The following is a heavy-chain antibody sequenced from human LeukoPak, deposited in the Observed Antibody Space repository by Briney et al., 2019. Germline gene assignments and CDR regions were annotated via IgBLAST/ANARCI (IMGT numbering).Heavy chain of an antibody. D-gene: IGHD1-14*01. CDR3: ARGFSGFWEFDY. CDR1: GGSFSGYS. J-gene: IGHJ4*02. V-gene: IGHV4-34*01. Sequence: PETLSLTCAVYGGSFSGYSWNWIRQSPGKGLEWIGEINHTGSSPDGSTNYSPSLKSRVTISVDTSKSQFSLHLTSVTAADTGVYCARGFSGFWEFDYWGQGALVTVSS. CDR2: INHTGSSPDGST.